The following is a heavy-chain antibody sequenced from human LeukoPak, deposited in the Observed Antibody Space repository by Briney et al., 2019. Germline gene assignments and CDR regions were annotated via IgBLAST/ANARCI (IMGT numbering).Heavy chain of an antibody. CDR1: GDSISSSSCY. D-gene: IGHD3-22*01. CDR3: ARHTYYYDSSGYDY. J-gene: IGHJ4*02. CDR2: ISYSGST. V-gene: IGHV4-39*01. Sequence: SETLSLTCTVSGDSISSSSCYWAWIRQPPGKGLECIGSISYSGSTYYNPSLKSRVTIFVDTSKNKFSLRLSSVTAADTAVYYCARHTYYYDSSGYDYWGQGTLVTVSS.